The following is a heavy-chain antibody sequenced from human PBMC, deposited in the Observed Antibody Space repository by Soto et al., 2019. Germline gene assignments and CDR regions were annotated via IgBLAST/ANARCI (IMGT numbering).Heavy chain of an antibody. V-gene: IGHV1-8*01. CDR2: MNPNSGNT. J-gene: IGHJ6*02. CDR3: ARAGDSSSWYDYYGMDV. D-gene: IGHD6-13*01. Sequence: GASVKVSCKAPGYTFTSYDINWVRQATGQGLEWMGWMNPNSGNTGYAQKFQGRVTMTRNTSISTAYMELSSLRSEDTAVYYCARAGDSSSWYDYYGMDVWGQGTTVTVSS. CDR1: GYTFTSYD.